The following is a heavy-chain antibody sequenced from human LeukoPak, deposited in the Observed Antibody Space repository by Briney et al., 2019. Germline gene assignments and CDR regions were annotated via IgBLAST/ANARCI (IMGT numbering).Heavy chain of an antibody. J-gene: IGHJ4*02. CDR1: GFTFSSYS. V-gene: IGHV3-21*01. CDR2: ISSSGSYI. CDR3: ARDRVVPAAGGSYYFDY. Sequence: PGGSLRLSCAASGFTFSSYSMNWVRQAPGKGLEWVSSISSSGSYIYYADPVKGRFTISRDNAKNSLYLQMNSLRAEDTAVYYCARDRVVPAAGGSYYFDYWGQGTLVTVSS. D-gene: IGHD2-2*01.